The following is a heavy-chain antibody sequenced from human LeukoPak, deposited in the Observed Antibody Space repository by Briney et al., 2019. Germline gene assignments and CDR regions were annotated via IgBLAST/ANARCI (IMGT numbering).Heavy chain of an antibody. CDR1: GGSISSGGYY. Sequence: SQTLSLTCTVSGGSISSGGYYWSWIRQHPGKGLEWIGYIYYSGSTYYNPSLKSRVTISVDTSKNQFSLKLSSVTAADTAVYYCARGALRYFGRGAFDIWGQGTMVTVSS. J-gene: IGHJ3*02. V-gene: IGHV4-31*03. D-gene: IGHD3-9*01. CDR2: IYYSGST. CDR3: ARGALRYFGRGAFDI.